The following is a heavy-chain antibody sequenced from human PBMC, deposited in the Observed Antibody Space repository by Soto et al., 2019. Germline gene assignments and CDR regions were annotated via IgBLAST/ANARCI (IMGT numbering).Heavy chain of an antibody. CDR1: GYTFTSYG. V-gene: IGHV1-18*01. D-gene: IGHD2-2*01. J-gene: IGHJ4*02. CDR3: ARTPANYDHCSSTSCYLGY. Sequence: QVPLVQSGAEVKKPGASVKVSCKASGYTFTSYGISWVRQAPGQGLEWMGWISAYNGNTNYAQKLQGRVTMTTDTSTSTAYMELRSLRSDDTAVYYCARTPANYDHCSSTSCYLGYWGQGTLVTVSS. CDR2: ISAYNGNT.